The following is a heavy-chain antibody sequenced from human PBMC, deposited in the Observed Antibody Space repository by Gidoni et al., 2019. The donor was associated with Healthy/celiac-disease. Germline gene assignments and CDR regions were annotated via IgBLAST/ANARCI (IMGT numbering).Heavy chain of an antibody. V-gene: IGHV1-3*05. CDR3: ARTGGNYNFDY. Sequence: QVQLVQSGAEEKMPGASVKISCKASGYTFTNYAMHWVRQAPGQSLEWMGWIDAGNGNTKYSQNFQARVTITRDTSASIVYMELSSLRSEDTAVYYCARTGGNYNFDYWGRGTLVTVSS. J-gene: IGHJ4*02. CDR2: IDAGNGNT. CDR1: GYTFTNYA. D-gene: IGHD2-8*02.